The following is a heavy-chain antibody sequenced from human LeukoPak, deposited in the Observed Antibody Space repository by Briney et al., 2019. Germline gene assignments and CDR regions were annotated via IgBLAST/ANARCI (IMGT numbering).Heavy chain of an antibody. CDR3: AKEGAAAGPDFDL. V-gene: IGHV4-61*01. J-gene: IGHJ4*02. CDR1: GGSVSSGSYY. CDR2: IYYSGST. Sequence: PSETLSLTCTVSGGSVSSGSYYWSWIRQPPGKGLEWSGYIYYSGSTNYNPSPKSRVTISVDTSKNQFSLKLSSVTAADTAVYYCAKEGAAAGPDFDLWGQGTLVIVSS. D-gene: IGHD6-13*01.